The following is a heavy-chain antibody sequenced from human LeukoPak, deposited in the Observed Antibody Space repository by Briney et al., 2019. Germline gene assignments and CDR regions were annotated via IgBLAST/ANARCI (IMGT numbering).Heavy chain of an antibody. CDR3: ARGFLDESTSPFDY. D-gene: IGHD2-2*01. J-gene: IGHJ4*02. CDR1: GFTFSSYS. CDR2: ISSSSSTI. Sequence: TGGSLRLSCAASGFTFSSYSMNWVRQAPGKGLEWVSYISSSSSTIYYADSVKGRFTISRDNAKDSLYLQMNSLRAEDTAVYYCARGFLDESTSPFDYWGQGTLVTVSS. V-gene: IGHV3-48*01.